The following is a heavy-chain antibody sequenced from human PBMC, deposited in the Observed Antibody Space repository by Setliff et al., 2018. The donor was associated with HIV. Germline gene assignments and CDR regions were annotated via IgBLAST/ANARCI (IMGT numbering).Heavy chain of an antibody. D-gene: IGHD5-12*01. Sequence: SETLSLTCTVSGGSISSSSYYWGWIRQPPGKGLEWIGSIYYSGSTYYNPSLKSRVTIPVDTSKNQFSLKLRSVTAAATAVYYCARGKGGLEGPAEFDYWGPGTLVTVSS. CDR2: IYYSGST. J-gene: IGHJ4*02. V-gene: IGHV4-39*07. CDR3: ARGKGGLEGPAEFDY. CDR1: GGSISSSSYY.